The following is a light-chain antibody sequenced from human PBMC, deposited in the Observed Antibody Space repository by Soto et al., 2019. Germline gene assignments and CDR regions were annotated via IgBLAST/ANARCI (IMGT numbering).Light chain of an antibody. CDR3: CSYAGGPWV. V-gene: IGLV2-23*02. CDR1: SSGVGNYNL. J-gene: IGLJ3*02. Sequence: QSALTQPASVSGSPGQSITISCTGTSSGVGNYNLVSWYQQHPGKAPKLMIHEVNKRPSGVSNRFSGSKSGNTASLTISGLQAEDEADYYCCSYAGGPWVFGGGTKLTVL. CDR2: EVN.